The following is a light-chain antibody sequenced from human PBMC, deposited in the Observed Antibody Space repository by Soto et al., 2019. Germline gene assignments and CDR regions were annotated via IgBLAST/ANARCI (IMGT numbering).Light chain of an antibody. J-gene: IGKJ2*01. CDR1: QGIANY. CDR2: AAS. CDR3: QRYDNVPLA. Sequence: DFQMTQSPSSLSASVGDRVTITCRASQGIANYLAWYQQKPGRAPKLVIYAASTLQSGVPSRFSGSGSGTDFTLTISSLQAEDGATYYCQRYDNVPLAFGQGTKLEIK. V-gene: IGKV1-27*01.